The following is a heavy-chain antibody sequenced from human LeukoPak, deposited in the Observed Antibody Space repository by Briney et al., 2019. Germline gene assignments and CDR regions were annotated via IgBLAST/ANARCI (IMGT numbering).Heavy chain of an antibody. V-gene: IGHV4-34*01. CDR3: ARAVGGDGSGSL. J-gene: IGHJ4*02. D-gene: IGHD3-10*01. CDR2: INHSGST. CDR1: GFTFSSYS. Sequence: PGGSLRLSCAASGFTFSSYSMHWIRQPPGKRLEWIGEINHSGSTNYNPSLKSRVTISVDTSKNQFSLKLSSVTAADTAVYYCARAVGGDGSGSLWGPGTLVTVSS.